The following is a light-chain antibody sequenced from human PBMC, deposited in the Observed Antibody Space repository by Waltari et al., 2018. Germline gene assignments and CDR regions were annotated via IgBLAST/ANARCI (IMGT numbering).Light chain of an antibody. Sequence: DIQVTQSPSTLSASVGARVTITCRASESIKSWLAWYQQKPGEAPKLLISKASILESGVPSRFSGSESGTEFTLTINSLQPDDFATYYCQQYNSYSNLSFGGGTKVEVK. V-gene: IGKV1-5*03. CDR3: QQYNSYSNLS. J-gene: IGKJ4*01. CDR2: KAS. CDR1: ESIKSW.